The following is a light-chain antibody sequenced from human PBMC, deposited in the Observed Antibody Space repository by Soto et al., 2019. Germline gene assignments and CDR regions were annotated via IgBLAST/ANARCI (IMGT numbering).Light chain of an antibody. J-gene: IGKJ1*01. CDR3: QQSYSTPWT. CDR1: QSISTY. CDR2: SAS. Sequence: DIQMTQSPSSLSASVGDRVTITCRASQSISTYLSWFQQKPEKAPKLLIYSASTLQSGVPSRFSGSGSGTDFTLTISRLQPEDFATYHCQQSYSTPWTFGQGTKVEVK. V-gene: IGKV1-39*01.